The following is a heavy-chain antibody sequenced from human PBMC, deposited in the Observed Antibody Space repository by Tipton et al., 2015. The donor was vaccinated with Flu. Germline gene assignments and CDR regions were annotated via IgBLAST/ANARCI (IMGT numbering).Heavy chain of an antibody. D-gene: IGHD4-17*01. CDR2: INPNGGGT. V-gene: IGHV1-2*02. CDR1: GYTFTDYY. Sequence: QLVQSGAEVKKPGASVKVSCKTSGYTFTDYYIHWVRQAPGQGLEWMGWINPNGGGTDYAQKFQSRVTMTRDTSIRTAYMELSRLRSDDTAIYYCARRGTVTIGSYYYYGMDVWGQGTTVTVSS. CDR3: ARRGTVTIGSYYYYGMDV. J-gene: IGHJ6*02.